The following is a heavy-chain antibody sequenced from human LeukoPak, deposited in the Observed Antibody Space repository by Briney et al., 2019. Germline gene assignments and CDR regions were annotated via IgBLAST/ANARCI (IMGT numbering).Heavy chain of an antibody. D-gene: IGHD2-2*01. J-gene: IGHJ4*02. Sequence: SETLSLTCAVYGGSFSGYYWSWIRQPPGKGLEWIGEINHSGSTNYNPSLKSRVTISVDTPKNQFSLKLSSVTAADTAVYYCARHCSSTSCYSFDCWGQGTLVTVSS. V-gene: IGHV4-34*01. CDR1: GGSFSGYY. CDR2: INHSGST. CDR3: ARHCSSTSCYSFDC.